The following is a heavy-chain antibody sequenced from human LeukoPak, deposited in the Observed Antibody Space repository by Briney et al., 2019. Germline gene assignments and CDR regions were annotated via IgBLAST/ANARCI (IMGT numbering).Heavy chain of an antibody. D-gene: IGHD3-3*01. CDR2: ISAYNGNT. Sequence: ASVRLSCTASGFTFTSYGMSWVRQAPGQGLEWMGWISAYNGNTNYAETVQGRFTMTRDTSKSTAYMEMRSLRSDDTAVYYCARDSPVDYDFWNGYPNLYSGMDVWGQGTTVTVSS. V-gene: IGHV1-18*01. J-gene: IGHJ6*02. CDR1: GFTFTSYG. CDR3: ARDSPVDYDFWNGYPNLYSGMDV.